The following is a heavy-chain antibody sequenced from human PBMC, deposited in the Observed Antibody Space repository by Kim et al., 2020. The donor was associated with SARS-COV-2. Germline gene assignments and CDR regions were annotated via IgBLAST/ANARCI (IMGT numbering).Heavy chain of an antibody. V-gene: IGHV3-72*01. Sequence: GGSLRLSCVVSGFIFSDHYMDWVRQAPGKGLEWIGRSRSKDNSYFTEYAASVKGRFTISRDELQNSLYLQMNSMNTEDTAVYFCARGGTMVRGLMDVWGQGTTVTVSS. J-gene: IGHJ6*02. CDR3: ARGGTMVRGLMDV. D-gene: IGHD3-10*01. CDR1: GFIFSDHY. CDR2: SRSKDNSYFT.